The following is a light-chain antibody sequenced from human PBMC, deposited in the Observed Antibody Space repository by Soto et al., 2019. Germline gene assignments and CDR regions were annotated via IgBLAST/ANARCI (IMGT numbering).Light chain of an antibody. V-gene: IGKV3-11*01. CDR1: QSVTNY. CDR2: DAS. J-gene: IGKJ2*01. Sequence: EIVLTQSPATLSLSPGERATLSCRASQSVTNYVAWYQQKPGQAPRLLIYDASNRATGIPARFSGSGSGTDFSLTISSLETEDFGVYYFQQRDDLYTFGQGTKLESK. CDR3: QQRDDLYT.